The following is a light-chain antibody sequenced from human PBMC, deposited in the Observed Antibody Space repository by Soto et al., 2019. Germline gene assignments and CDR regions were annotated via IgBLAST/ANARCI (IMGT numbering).Light chain of an antibody. Sequence: AIQMTQSPSSLSAPVGDRVTITCRESQDIKNFLGWYQQRPGKAPKLLIYAASALHGGVPSRFSGSGSGTAFTLTIASLQPEDFATYYCLQDYNYPWTFGQGTKVEIK. CDR3: LQDYNYPWT. V-gene: IGKV1-6*01. CDR1: QDIKNF. J-gene: IGKJ1*01. CDR2: AAS.